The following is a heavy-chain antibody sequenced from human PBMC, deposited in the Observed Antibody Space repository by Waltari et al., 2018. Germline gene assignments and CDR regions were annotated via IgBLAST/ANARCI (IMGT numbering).Heavy chain of an antibody. CDR1: GGTFSSYA. V-gene: IGHV1-69*08. D-gene: IGHD3-22*01. CDR3: AGYYYDSSGYYYFYYFDY. Sequence: QVQLVQSGAEVKKPGSSVKVSCKASGGTFSSYAISWVRQAPGQGLEWMGRIIPILGTANYAQKFQGRVTITADKSTSTAYMELSSLRSEDTAVYYCAGYYYDSSGYYYFYYFDYWGQGTLVTVSS. CDR2: IIPILGTA. J-gene: IGHJ4*02.